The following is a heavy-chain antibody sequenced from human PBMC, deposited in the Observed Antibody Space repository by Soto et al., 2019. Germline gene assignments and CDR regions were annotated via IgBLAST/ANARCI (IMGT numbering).Heavy chain of an antibody. CDR1: GFAVSTSY. V-gene: IGHV3-66*01. CDR2: IDSGGST. CDR3: ATILTTMPPEEHVYYGLDV. J-gene: IGHJ6*02. Sequence: VQLVESGGGLVQPGGSLRLSCAASGFAVSTSYMNWVRQAPGKGLEWVSVIDSGGSTNHADSVKGRFTISTDVSKTTLFLQMNSLRAEDTAVYYCATILTTMPPEEHVYYGLDVWGQGTTVTVSS. D-gene: IGHD5-12*01.